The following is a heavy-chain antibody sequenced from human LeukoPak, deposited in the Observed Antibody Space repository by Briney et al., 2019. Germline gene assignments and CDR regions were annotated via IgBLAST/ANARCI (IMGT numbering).Heavy chain of an antibody. CDR1: SYSISSGYY. V-gene: IGHV4-38-2*02. D-gene: IGHD3-3*01. J-gene: IGHJ4*02. CDR2: IYHSGNT. Sequence: SETLSLTCTVSSYSISSGYYWGWIRPPPGKGLEWIGSIYHSGNTYYNPSLKSRVTISIDTSKNQFSLKLSSVTAADTAVYYCAKSAGGYYDFWSGYYDYFDYWGQGTLVTVSS. CDR3: AKSAGGYYDFWSGYYDYFDY.